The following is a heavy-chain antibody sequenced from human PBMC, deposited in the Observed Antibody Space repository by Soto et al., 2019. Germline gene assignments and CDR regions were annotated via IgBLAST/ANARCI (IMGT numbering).Heavy chain of an antibody. D-gene: IGHD5-12*01. CDR1: GVSISVYD. V-gene: IGHV4-59*01. CDR2: VSNSGST. Sequence: PSETLSLTCTVSGVSISVYDWSWIRQPPGKGLEWIGFVSNSGSTIYNPSLKSRVTISVDTSKSHFSLKLNSMTAADTAVYYCARSRGYTGYDTYHFDYWGRGILVTVSS. J-gene: IGHJ4*02. CDR3: ARSRGYTGYDTYHFDY.